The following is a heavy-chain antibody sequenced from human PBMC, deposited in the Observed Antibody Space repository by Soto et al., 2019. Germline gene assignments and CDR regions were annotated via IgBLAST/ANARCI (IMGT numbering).Heavy chain of an antibody. J-gene: IGHJ3*02. CDR1: GFTFSSYG. Sequence: QVQLVESGGGVVQPGRSLRLSCAASGFTFSSYGMHWVRQAPGKGLEWEAVIWYDGSNKYYADSVKGRFTISRDNSKNTLYLQMNSLRAEDTAVYYCARGVAYCGGDCYHDAFDIWGQGTMVTVSS. CDR2: IWYDGSNK. CDR3: ARGVAYCGGDCYHDAFDI. D-gene: IGHD2-21*02. V-gene: IGHV3-33*01.